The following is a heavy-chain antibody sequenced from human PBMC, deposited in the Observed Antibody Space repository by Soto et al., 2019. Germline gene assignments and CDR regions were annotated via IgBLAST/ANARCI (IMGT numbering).Heavy chain of an antibody. CDR3: VRGGGGGLFDP. V-gene: IGHV3-11*06. Sequence: GGSLRLSCASSGFTFSDYYMSWIRQAPGKGLEWLSYISPGSRYPAYADSVKGRFTISRDNARRSLSLQMNSLTVDDTAIYYCVRGGGGGLFDPWGQGSMVTVSP. CDR2: ISPGSRYP. D-gene: IGHD2-15*01. J-gene: IGHJ5*02. CDR1: GFTFSDYY.